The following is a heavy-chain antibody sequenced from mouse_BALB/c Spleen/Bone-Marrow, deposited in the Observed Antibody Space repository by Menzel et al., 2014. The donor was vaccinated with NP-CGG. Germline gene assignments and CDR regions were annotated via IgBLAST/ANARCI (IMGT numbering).Heavy chain of an antibody. CDR1: GYTFTDYW. J-gene: IGHJ3*01. V-gene: IGHV1S130*01. CDR3: ATGFAY. CDR2: IHPNSGNT. Sequence: VQVVESGAELVMPGASVKMSCKASGYTFTDYWMHWAKQRPGQGLEWIGEIHPNSGNTNYNEKFKGKATLTVDTSSSTAYVDLSSLTSEDSAVYYCATGFAYWGQGTLVTVSA.